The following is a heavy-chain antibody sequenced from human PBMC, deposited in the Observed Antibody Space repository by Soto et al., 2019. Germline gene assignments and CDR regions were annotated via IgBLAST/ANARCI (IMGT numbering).Heavy chain of an antibody. CDR2: TYYRSKWYS. CDR3: ARGSYYTGWV. J-gene: IGHJ4*02. V-gene: IGHV6-1*01. Sequence: PSEILSLTRATSGASVSSTSHPWIWIRQSPARGLEWLGRTYYRSKWYSDYAVSVKSRITINPDTSKNQFSLQLNSVTPEDTAVYYCARGSYYTGWVWGQGTLPTDSS. CDR1: GASVSSTSHP. D-gene: IGHD3-10*01.